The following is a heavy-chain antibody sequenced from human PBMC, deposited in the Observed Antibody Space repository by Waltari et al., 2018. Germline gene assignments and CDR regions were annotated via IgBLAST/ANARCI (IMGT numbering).Heavy chain of an antibody. Sequence: QVQLQESGPGLVKPSQTLSLTCSVSGGSFSSYIYYWSWIRQHPGRGLEWIGYMSRTGDAYYTPSLRSRVTISLDTSKNHFSLELTSVTAADTAVYYCARGGAYGSGTYFLDYWGQGTPVTVSS. D-gene: IGHD3-10*01. CDR1: GGSFSSYIYY. V-gene: IGHV4-31*03. CDR3: ARGGAYGSGTYFLDY. CDR2: MSRTGDA. J-gene: IGHJ4*02.